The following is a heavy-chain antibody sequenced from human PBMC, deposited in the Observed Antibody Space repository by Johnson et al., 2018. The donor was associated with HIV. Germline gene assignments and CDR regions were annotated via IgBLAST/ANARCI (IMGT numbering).Heavy chain of an antibody. D-gene: IGHD3-10*01. CDR3: VRPYDAFDI. CDR1: GFIFSGSA. V-gene: IGHV3-NL1*01. J-gene: IGHJ3*02. CDR2: IHWNGGST. Sequence: QVQLVESGGGLVQPGGSLKLSCAASGFIFSGSAMHWVRQAPGKELEWVSGIHWNGGSTGYADSVKGRFTISRDNSKNTLYLQMNSLRAEDTAVYYCVRPYDAFDIWGQGTMVTVSS.